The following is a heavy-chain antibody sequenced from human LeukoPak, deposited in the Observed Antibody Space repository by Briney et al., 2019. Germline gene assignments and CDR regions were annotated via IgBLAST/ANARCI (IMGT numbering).Heavy chain of an antibody. CDR3: ASLSSWSPRVGY. J-gene: IGHJ4*02. CDR1: GFNLGDYY. D-gene: IGHD6-13*01. V-gene: IGHV3-11*04. Sequence: GGSLRLSCAASGFNLGDYYMSWIRQAPGKGLEWVSYISSSGGTKYYADSVKGRFTISRDNAKNSLYLQMNSLRADDTAVYYCASLSSWSPRVGYWGQGTLVTVSS. CDR2: ISSSGGTK.